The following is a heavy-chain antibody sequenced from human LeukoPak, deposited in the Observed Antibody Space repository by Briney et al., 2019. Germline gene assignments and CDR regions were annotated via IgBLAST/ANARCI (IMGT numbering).Heavy chain of an antibody. CDR3: ATHKSSSWRNNWFDP. CDR1: GSTFSSYA. Sequence: SVKVSCKASGSTFSSYAISWVRQAPGQGLEWMGRIIPISGTANYAQKFQGRVTITTDESTSTAYMELSSLRSEDTAVYYCATHKSSSWRNNWFDPWGQGTLVTVSS. CDR2: IIPISGTA. J-gene: IGHJ5*02. V-gene: IGHV1-69*05. D-gene: IGHD6-13*01.